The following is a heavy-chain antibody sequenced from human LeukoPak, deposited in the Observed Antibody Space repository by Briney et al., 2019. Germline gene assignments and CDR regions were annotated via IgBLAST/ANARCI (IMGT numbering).Heavy chain of an antibody. V-gene: IGHV4-30-2*01. CDR1: GGSISSGGYY. Sequence: SETLSLTCTVSGGSISSGGYYWSWIRQPPGKGLGWIGYIYHSGSTYYNPSLKSRVTISVDRSKNQFSLKLSSVTAADTAVYYCARDQHYGGNSYSVWFDYWGQGTLVTVSS. CDR2: IYHSGST. CDR3: ARDQHYGGNSYSVWFDY. D-gene: IGHD4-23*01. J-gene: IGHJ4*02.